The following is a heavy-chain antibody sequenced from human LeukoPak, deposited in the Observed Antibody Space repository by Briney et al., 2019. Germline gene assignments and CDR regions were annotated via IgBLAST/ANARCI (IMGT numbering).Heavy chain of an antibody. CDR1: GFTFSSYS. CDR3: ARAFNDAFDI. V-gene: IGHV3-21*01. J-gene: IGHJ3*02. CDR2: ISSSSSYI. Sequence: KHWGSLRLSCAASGFTFSSYSMNWVRQAPGKGLEWVSSISSSSSYIYYADSVKGRFTISRDNAKNSLYLQMNSLRAEDTAVYYCARAFNDAFDIWGQGTMVTVSS.